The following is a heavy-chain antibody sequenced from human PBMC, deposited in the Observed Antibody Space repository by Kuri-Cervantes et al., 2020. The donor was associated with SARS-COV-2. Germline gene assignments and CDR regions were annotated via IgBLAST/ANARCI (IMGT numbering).Heavy chain of an antibody. V-gene: IGHV4-39*07. CDR2: IYRSGST. D-gene: IGHD3-16*01. CDR3: ASTVWGLGDYYYYYMDV. J-gene: IGHJ6*03. CDR1: GGSISSSSYY. Sequence: GSLRLSCTVSGGSISSSSYYWGWIRQPPGKGLEWIGSIYRSGSTYYNPSLKSRVTMSIDRSKNQFSLNLSSVTAADTAVYYCASTVWGLGDYYYYYMDVWGKGTTVTVSS.